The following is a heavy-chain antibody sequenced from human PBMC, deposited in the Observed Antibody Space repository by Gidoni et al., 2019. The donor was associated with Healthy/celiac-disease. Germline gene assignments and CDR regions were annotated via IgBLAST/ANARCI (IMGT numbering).Heavy chain of an antibody. D-gene: IGHD4-17*01. CDR2: IIPILGIA. Sequence: EWMGRIIPILGIANYAQKFQGRVTITADKSTSTAYMELSSLRSEDTAVYYCARDRFYGDTVYYYYMDVWGKGTTVTVSS. J-gene: IGHJ6*03. CDR3: ARDRFYGDTVYYYYMDV. V-gene: IGHV1-69*04.